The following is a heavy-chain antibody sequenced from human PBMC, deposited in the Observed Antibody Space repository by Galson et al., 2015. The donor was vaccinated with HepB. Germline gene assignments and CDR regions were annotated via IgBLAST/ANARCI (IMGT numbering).Heavy chain of an antibody. CDR2: IIPILGIA. J-gene: IGHJ4*02. CDR1: GYTLTELS. CDR3: ARDRGYSYAPRGYYFDY. Sequence: SVKVSCKVSGYTLTELSMHWVRQAPGQGLEWMGRIIPILGIANYAQKFQGRVTITADKSTSTAYMELSSLRSEDTAVYYCARDRGYSYAPRGYYFDYWGQGTLVTVSS. D-gene: IGHD5-18*01. V-gene: IGHV1-69*04.